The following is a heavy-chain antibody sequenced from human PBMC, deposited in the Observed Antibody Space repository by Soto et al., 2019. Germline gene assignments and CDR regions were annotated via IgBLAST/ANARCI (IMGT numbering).Heavy chain of an antibody. D-gene: IGHD3-10*01. V-gene: IGHV4-30-2*01. CDR1: GGSISSGGYS. CDR2: IYHSGST. Sequence: SETLSLTCAVSGGSISSGGYSWSWIRQPPGKGLEWIGYIYHSGSTYYNPSLKSRVTISVNTSKNQFSLMLNSVTAADTAVYYCARHRYYPDWFDPWGQGTLVTVSS. CDR3: ARHRYYPDWFDP. J-gene: IGHJ5*02.